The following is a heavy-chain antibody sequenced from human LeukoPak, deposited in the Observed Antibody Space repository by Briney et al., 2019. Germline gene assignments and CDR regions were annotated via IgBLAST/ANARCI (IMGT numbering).Heavy chain of an antibody. J-gene: IGHJ5*02. CDR2: INPNSGGT. Sequence: GASVKVSCKASGYTFTGYYMHWVRQAPGQGLEWMGRINPNSGGTNYAQKFQGRVTMTRDTSISTAYMELSSLRSEDTAVYYCARGDGTMAFDPWGQGTLVTVSS. CDR3: ARGDGTMAFDP. D-gene: IGHD5-24*01. V-gene: IGHV1-2*06. CDR1: GYTFTGYY.